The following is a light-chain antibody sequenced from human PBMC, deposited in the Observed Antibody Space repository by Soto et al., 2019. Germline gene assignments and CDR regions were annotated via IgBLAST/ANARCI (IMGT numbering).Light chain of an antibody. CDR1: SSDVGGYNY. V-gene: IGLV2-8*01. CDR3: SSFEASNNLL. J-gene: IGLJ2*01. CDR2: EVS. Sequence: QSALTQPPSASGAPGQSVTISCTGTSSDVGGYNYVSWYQQHPGKAPQLMIYEVSKRPSGVPDRFSGSKSGNTASLTVSGLQVEYEADYYCSSFEASNNLLFGGGTKLTVL.